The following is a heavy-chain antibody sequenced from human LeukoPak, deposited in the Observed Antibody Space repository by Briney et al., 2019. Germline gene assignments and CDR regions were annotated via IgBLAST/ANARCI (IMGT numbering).Heavy chain of an antibody. D-gene: IGHD1-7*01. Sequence: GGSLRLSCAASGFTFSSYAMSWVRQAPGKGLEWVSAISGSGGSTYYADSVKGRFTISRDNAKNSLYLQMNSLRAEDTAVYYCAGYSYNWNYGANYYYYYMDVWGKGTTVTVSS. V-gene: IGHV3-23*01. J-gene: IGHJ6*03. CDR2: ISGSGGST. CDR3: AGYSYNWNYGANYYYYYMDV. CDR1: GFTFSSYA.